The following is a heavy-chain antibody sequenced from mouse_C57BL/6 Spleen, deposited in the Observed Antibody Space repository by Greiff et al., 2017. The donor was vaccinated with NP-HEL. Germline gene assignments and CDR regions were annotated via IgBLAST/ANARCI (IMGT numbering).Heavy chain of an antibody. CDR3: ARGEVDYDGIYAMDY. CDR2: IDPSDSYT. V-gene: IGHV1-59*01. Sequence: QVQLQQPGAELVRPGTSVKLSCKASGYTFTSYWMHWVKQRPGQGLEWIGVIDPSDSYTNYNQKFKGKATLTVDTSSSTAYMQLSSLTSEDSAVYYCARGEVDYDGIYAMDYWGQGTSVTVSS. CDR1: GYTFTSYW. D-gene: IGHD2-4*01. J-gene: IGHJ4*01.